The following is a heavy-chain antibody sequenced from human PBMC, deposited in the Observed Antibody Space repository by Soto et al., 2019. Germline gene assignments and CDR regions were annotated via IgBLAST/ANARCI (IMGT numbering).Heavy chain of an antibody. V-gene: IGHV3-23*01. CDR2: ISGSGGST. CDR1: GFTFSSYA. CDR3: AKDGYSSSGTHYYGMDV. Sequence: GGSLRLSCAASGFTFSSYAMSWVRQAPGKGLEWVSAISGSGGSTYYADSVKGRFTISRDNSKNTLYLQMNSLRAEDTAVYYCAKDGYSSSGTHYYGMDVWGQGTTVTVSS. J-gene: IGHJ6*02. D-gene: IGHD6-13*01.